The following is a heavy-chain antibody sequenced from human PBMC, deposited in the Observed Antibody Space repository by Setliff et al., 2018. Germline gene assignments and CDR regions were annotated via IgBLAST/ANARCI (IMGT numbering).Heavy chain of an antibody. D-gene: IGHD5-12*01. J-gene: IGHJ4*02. V-gene: IGHV4-59*01. CDR3: ARGGTFRYFDY. CDR1: GGSFSTYY. CDR2: VYYSGAA. Sequence: PSETLSLTCTVSGGSFSTYYWSWIRQAPGKGLEWIGHVYYSGAANYNPSLKSRVTVSVDTSKNQFSLRLISGTAADTAVYYCARGGTFRYFDYWGQGTPVTVSS.